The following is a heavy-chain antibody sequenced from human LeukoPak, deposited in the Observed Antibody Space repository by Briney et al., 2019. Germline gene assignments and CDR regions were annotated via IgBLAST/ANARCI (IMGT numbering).Heavy chain of an antibody. CDR3: TRDRGSSWYGYYGRDV. J-gene: IGHJ6*02. V-gene: IGHV3-9*01. Sequence: GGSLRLSCAASGFPFDDHAMHWVRQDPGRGLEWVSGISWNSNKRGYADSVKGRFTISRDNARNSLSLQMNSLRAEDTALYYCTRDRGSSWYGYYGRDVWGQGTTVTVSS. D-gene: IGHD6-13*01. CDR2: ISWNSNKR. CDR1: GFPFDDHA.